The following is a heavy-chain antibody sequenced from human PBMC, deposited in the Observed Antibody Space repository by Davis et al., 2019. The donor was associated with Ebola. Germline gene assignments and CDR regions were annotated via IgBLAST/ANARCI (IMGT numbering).Heavy chain of an antibody. CDR2: VILKIGAT. Sequence: ASVEVSCKASGYTFTDYNIHWMRQAPGQGLEWLGRVILKIGATNYAQKFQGRVTMTRDKSISTVYMELSSLRYDDTAEYYCARGHNYAHEYWGQGTLVTVSS. CDR3: ARGHNYAHEY. D-gene: IGHD4-11*01. V-gene: IGHV1-2*06. J-gene: IGHJ4*02. CDR1: GYTFTDYN.